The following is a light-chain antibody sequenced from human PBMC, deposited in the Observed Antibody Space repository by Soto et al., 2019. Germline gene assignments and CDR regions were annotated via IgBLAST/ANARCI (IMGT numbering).Light chain of an antibody. CDR2: DAS. V-gene: IGKV3-11*01. CDR1: QSVRTY. J-gene: IGKJ5*01. CDR3: QQRSNWPIT. Sequence: IVLTQSPATLSLSPGERATLSCRASQSVRTYLAWYQQKPGQAPRLLIYDASNRATGIPARFSGSGSGTDFTLTISSLEPEDFAVYYCQQRSNWPITFGQGTRLEI.